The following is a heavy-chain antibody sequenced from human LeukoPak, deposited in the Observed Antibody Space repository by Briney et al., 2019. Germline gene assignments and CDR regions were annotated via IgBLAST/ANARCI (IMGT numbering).Heavy chain of an antibody. CDR2: YASGTT. Sequence: SETLSLTCSVSGAPLTIYYGNWIRQPPGKGLEWIGRYASGTTTHNPSLKSQFTMSIDTSKNQVSLKLTSVTAADTAVYYCATGDHSFDNWGQGTLVTVTP. CDR1: GAPLTIYY. J-gene: IGHJ4*02. V-gene: IGHV4-4*07. D-gene: IGHD7-27*01. CDR3: ATGDHSFDN.